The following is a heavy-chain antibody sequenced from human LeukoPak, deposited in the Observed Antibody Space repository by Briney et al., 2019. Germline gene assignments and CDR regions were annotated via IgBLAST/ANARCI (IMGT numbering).Heavy chain of an antibody. CDR3: ARLPTGYPNWFDS. J-gene: IGHJ5*01. D-gene: IGHD3-9*01. CDR2: ISYNTET. Sequence: PSETLSLTCTVSGVSINSSPYSWGWIRQPPGKGLEWIATISYNTETYYKTSLESRLSISMDTSRNQFSLKLTSVTATDTAVYYCARLPTGYPNWFDSWGQGALVTVSS. V-gene: IGHV4-39*01. CDR1: GVSINSSPYS.